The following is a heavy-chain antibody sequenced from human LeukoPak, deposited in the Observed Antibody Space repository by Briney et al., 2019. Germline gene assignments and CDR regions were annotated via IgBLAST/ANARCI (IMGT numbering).Heavy chain of an antibody. CDR2: ISYDGSNK. D-gene: IGHD2-21*02. J-gene: IGHJ6*02. CDR1: GFTFSSYG. CDR3: AKEHIVVVTVYYYGMDV. V-gene: IGHV3-30*18. Sequence: GGSLRLSCAASGFTFSSYGMHWVRQAPGKGLEWVAVISYDGSNKYYADSVKGRFTIPRDNSKNTLYLQMNSLRAEDTAVYYCAKEHIVVVTVYYYGMDVWGQGTTVTVSS.